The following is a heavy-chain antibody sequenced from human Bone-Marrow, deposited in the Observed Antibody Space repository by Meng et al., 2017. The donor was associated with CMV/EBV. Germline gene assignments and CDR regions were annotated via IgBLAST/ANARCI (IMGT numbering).Heavy chain of an antibody. V-gene: IGHV3-30*02. Sequence: GESLKISCAASGFTFSSYGMHWVRQAPGKGLEWVAFIRYDGSNKYYADSVKGRFTISRDNSKNTLYLQMNSLRAEDTAVYYCAEDADLAAAGTSHGYFDYWGQGTLVTVSS. D-gene: IGHD6-13*01. J-gene: IGHJ4*02. CDR3: AEDADLAAAGTSHGYFDY. CDR1: GFTFSSYG. CDR2: IRYDGSNK.